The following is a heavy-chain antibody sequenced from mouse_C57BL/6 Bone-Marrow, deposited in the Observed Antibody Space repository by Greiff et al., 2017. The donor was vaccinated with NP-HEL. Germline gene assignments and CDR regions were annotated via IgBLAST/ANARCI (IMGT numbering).Heavy chain of an antibody. CDR2: IYPGDGDT. CDR1: GYAFSSSW. Sequence: QVQLQQSGPELVKPGASVKISCKASGYAFSSSWMNWVKQRPGQGLEWIGRIYPGDGDTNCNGKFKGKATLTADKSSSTAYMQLSSLTSEDSAVYFCARNWDGDYFDYWGQGTTLTVSS. D-gene: IGHD4-1*01. V-gene: IGHV1-82*01. CDR3: ARNWDGDYFDY. J-gene: IGHJ2*01.